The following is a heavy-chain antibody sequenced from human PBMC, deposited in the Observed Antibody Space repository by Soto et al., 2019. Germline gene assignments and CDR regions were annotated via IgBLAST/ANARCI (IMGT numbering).Heavy chain of an antibody. CDR1: GGSISSYY. CDR3: ARLNVAGVDI. D-gene: IGHD6-19*01. V-gene: IGHV4-59*01. J-gene: IGHJ3*02. Sequence: SETLSLTCTVSGGSISSYYWSWIRQPPGKGLEWIGYIYYSGSTNYNPSLKSRVTISVDTSKNQFSLKLSSVTAADTAVYYCARLNVAGVDIWGQGTMVTVSS. CDR2: IYYSGST.